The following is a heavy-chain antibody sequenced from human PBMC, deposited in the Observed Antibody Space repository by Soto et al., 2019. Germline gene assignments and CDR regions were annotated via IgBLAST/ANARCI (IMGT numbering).Heavy chain of an antibody. J-gene: IGHJ4*01. Sequence: EVQLVESGGDLVKPGGSLRLSCAASDFAFTNAWINWVRQAPGKGLEWVGRIKRKTHGGTTDFAAAVKGRFAISRDDSKNMVYLQMNSLKTEVTGIYYCTTDSYSAMMVVRFDYWGHGTLVTVSS. D-gene: IGHD2-15*01. CDR1: DFAFTNAW. CDR3: TTDSYSAMMVVRFDY. V-gene: IGHV3-15*07. CDR2: IKRKTHGGTT.